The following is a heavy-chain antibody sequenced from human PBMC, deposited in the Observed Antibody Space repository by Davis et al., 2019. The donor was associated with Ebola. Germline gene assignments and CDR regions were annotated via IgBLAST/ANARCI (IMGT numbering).Heavy chain of an antibody. J-gene: IGHJ5*02. D-gene: IGHD2-2*01. V-gene: IGHV4-34*01. CDR2: INHSGST. CDR3: ARAIWRYCSSTSCPRRFDP. Sequence: MPSETLSPTCAVYGGSFSGYYWSWIRQPPGKGLEWIGEINHSGSTNYNPSLKSRVTISVDTSKNQFSLKLSSVTAADTAVYYCARAIWRYCSSTSCPRRFDPWGQGTLVTVSS. CDR1: GGSFSGYY.